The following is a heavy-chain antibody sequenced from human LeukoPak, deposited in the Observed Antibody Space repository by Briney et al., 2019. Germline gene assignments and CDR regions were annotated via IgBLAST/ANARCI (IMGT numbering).Heavy chain of an antibody. J-gene: IGHJ4*02. Sequence: SETLSPTCTVADGSISSYYGSWIRQPPGKGLEWIGYIYYSGSTNYNPPLRSRLTISVDTSKNQFSLKLSSVTAADTAVYYCARAVVLATAIHFDHWGQGTLVTVSS. CDR1: DGSISSYY. CDR2: IYYSGST. V-gene: IGHV4-59*01. D-gene: IGHD2-15*01. CDR3: ARAVVLATAIHFDH.